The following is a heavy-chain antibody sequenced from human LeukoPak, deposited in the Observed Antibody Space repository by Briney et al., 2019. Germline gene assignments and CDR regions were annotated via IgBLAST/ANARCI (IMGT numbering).Heavy chain of an antibody. Sequence: GESLKISCKGSGYSFTSYWIGWVRQMPGKGLEWMGIIYPGDSDTRYSPSFQGQVTISADKSISTAYLQWSSLKASDTAMYYCARCPQFYDILNGYYYYYYYYMDVWGKGTTVTVSS. J-gene: IGHJ6*03. CDR1: GYSFTSYW. V-gene: IGHV5-51*01. CDR2: IYPGDSDT. D-gene: IGHD3-9*01. CDR3: ARCPQFYDILNGYYYYYYYYMDV.